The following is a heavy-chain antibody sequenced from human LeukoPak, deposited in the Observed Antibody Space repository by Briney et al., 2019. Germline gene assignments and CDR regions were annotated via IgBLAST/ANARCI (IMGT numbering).Heavy chain of an antibody. CDR3: ANDRTVVPLAYWYFDL. Sequence: GGSLRLSCAASGFTFSSHAMTWFRQAPEKGLEWVATIYGGGDATFYADSVRGRFTISRDNSKNALYLQLNSLSADDSAIYYCANDRTVVPLAYWYFDLWGGGTLVTVSS. D-gene: IGHD2-2*01. J-gene: IGHJ2*01. V-gene: IGHV3-23*01. CDR1: GFTFSSHA. CDR2: IYGGGDAT.